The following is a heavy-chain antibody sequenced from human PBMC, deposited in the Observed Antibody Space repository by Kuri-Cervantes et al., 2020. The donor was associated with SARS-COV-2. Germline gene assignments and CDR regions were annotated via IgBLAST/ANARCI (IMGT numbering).Heavy chain of an antibody. J-gene: IGHJ4*02. D-gene: IGHD5-18*01. V-gene: IGHV3-48*02. Sequence: ETLSLTCAASGFTFSDYNMNWVRQAPGKGLEWIAHISNGASTRFYADSVKGRFIISRDNARNVVYLQMSGLREDDTAVYYCARMAGWIQFFDPFDYWGQGSLVTVSS. CDR3: ARMAGWIQFFDPFDY. CDR2: ISNGASTR. CDR1: GFTFSDYN.